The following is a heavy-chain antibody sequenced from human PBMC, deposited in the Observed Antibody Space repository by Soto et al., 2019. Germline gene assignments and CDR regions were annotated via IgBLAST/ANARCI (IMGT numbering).Heavy chain of an antibody. CDR3: AGWPHIVVVTPCFDY. CDR2: IYYSGST. CDR1: GGSISSGGYY. V-gene: IGHV4-31*03. J-gene: IGHJ4*02. Sequence: QVQLQESGPGLVKPSQTLSLTCTVSGGSISSGGYYWSWIRQHPGKGLEWIGYIYYSGSTYYNPSLQSRVTISVDTSKNQFSLKLSSVTAADTAVYYCAGWPHIVVVTPCFDYWGQGTLVTVSP. D-gene: IGHD2-21*02.